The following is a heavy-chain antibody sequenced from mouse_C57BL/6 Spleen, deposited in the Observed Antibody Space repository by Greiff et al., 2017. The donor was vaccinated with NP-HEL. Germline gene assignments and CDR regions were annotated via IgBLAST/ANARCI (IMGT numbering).Heavy chain of an antibody. CDR3: ARRGTTVVATRGYYFDY. CDR1: GYTFTSYW. Sequence: VQLQQSGAELVMPGASVKLSCKASGYTFTSYWMHWVKQRPGQGLEWIGEIDPSDSYTNYNQKFKGKSTLTVDKSSSTAYMQLSSLTSEDSAVYYCARRGTTVVATRGYYFDYWGQGTTLTVSS. CDR2: IDPSDSYT. D-gene: IGHD1-1*01. J-gene: IGHJ2*01. V-gene: IGHV1-69*01.